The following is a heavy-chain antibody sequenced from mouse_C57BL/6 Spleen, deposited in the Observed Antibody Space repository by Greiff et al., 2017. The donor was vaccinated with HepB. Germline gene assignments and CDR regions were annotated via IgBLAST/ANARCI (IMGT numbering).Heavy chain of an antibody. Sequence: QVQLKQSGAELVRPGASVKLSCKASGYTFTDYYINWVKQRPGQGLEWIARIYPGSGNTYYNEKFKGKATLTAEKSSSTAYMQLSSLTSEDSAVYFCARSGNKNYAMDYWGQGTSVTVSS. CDR3: ARSGNKNYAMDY. V-gene: IGHV1-76*01. D-gene: IGHD5-2*01. CDR1: GYTFTDYY. CDR2: IYPGSGNT. J-gene: IGHJ4*01.